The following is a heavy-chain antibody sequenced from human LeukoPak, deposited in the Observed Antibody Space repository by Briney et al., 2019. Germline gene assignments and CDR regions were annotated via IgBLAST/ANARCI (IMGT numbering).Heavy chain of an antibody. CDR3: ARDLRYCSSTSCYAGVDY. CDR2: ISSSSSYI. CDR1: GFTFSSYS. V-gene: IGHV3-21*01. D-gene: IGHD2-2*01. Sequence: GGSLRLSCAASGFTFSSYSMNWLRQAPGKGLEWVSSISSSSSYIYYADSVKGRFTISRDNAKNSLYLQMNSLRAEDTAVYYCARDLRYCSSTSCYAGVDYWGQGTLVTVSS. J-gene: IGHJ4*02.